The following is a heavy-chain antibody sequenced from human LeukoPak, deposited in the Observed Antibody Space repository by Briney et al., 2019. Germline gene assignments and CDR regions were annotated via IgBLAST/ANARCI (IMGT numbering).Heavy chain of an antibody. Sequence: PGGSLRLSCAASGFSFSSFSMNWVRQAPGKGLEWVSYISGGSSFTYYVDSVKGRFAISRDNAKNSLYLQMNSLRAEDTAAYYCARERYSYGYLGAFDIWGQGTMVTVSS. CDR2: ISGGSSFT. J-gene: IGHJ3*02. CDR3: ARERYSYGYLGAFDI. D-gene: IGHD5-18*01. CDR1: GFSFSSFS. V-gene: IGHV3-21*01.